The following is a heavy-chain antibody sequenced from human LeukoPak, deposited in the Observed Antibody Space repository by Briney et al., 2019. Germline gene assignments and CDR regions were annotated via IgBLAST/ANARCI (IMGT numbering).Heavy chain of an antibody. V-gene: IGHV3-7*01. D-gene: IGHD3-16*01. CDR2: IKEDGGEK. Sequence: GSTMSLSSADSEVTIRTCWVSVVLQAPGEALKRMANIKEDGGEKDYVDSVKGRFTISRDNAQSSLYLQMDSLRAEDTAVYYCARDGVVNFWVSYGTYNYYYHMDVWGKGTTVTVSS. CDR1: EVTIRTCW. CDR3: ARDGVVNFWVSYGTYNYYYHMDV. J-gene: IGHJ6*04.